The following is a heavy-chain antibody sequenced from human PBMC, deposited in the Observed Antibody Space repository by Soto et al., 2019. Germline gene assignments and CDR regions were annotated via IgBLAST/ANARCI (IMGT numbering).Heavy chain of an antibody. D-gene: IGHD6-19*01. Sequence: QVQLQESGPGLAEPSETLSLTCTVSGASISSYFWTWIRQPAGKGLDWVGRISTSGTTNYNPSLKSRVTMSVDTSKNHFSLNLSSVTAADTAVYYCAREAGPDRWFDPWGQGTLVTVSS. CDR1: GASISSYF. CDR2: ISTSGTT. V-gene: IGHV4-4*07. CDR3: AREAGPDRWFDP. J-gene: IGHJ5*02.